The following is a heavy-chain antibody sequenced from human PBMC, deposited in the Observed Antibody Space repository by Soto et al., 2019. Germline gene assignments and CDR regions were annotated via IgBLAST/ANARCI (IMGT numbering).Heavy chain of an antibody. J-gene: IGHJ6*02. V-gene: IGHV1-18*01. D-gene: IGHD6-13*01. Sequence: ASVKVSCKASGYTFTSYGISWVRQAPGQGLEWMGWISAYNGNTNYAQKLQGRVTMTTDTSTSTAYMELRSLRSDDTAVYYCARDTEYSSSWYYYYGMDVWGQGTTVTVPS. CDR1: GYTFTSYG. CDR3: ARDTEYSSSWYYYYGMDV. CDR2: ISAYNGNT.